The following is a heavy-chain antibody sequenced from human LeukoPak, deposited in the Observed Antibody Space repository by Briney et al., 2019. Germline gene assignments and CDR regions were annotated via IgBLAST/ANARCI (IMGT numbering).Heavy chain of an antibody. Sequence: GGSLRLSCAASGFTFSSYAMHWARQAPGKGLEWVAVISYDGSSKYYADSVKGRFTISRDDSKNTLYLQMNSLKTEDTAVYYCTRSSGWYDWLGNDYWGQGTLVTVSS. CDR1: GFTFSSYA. CDR3: TRSSGWYDWLGNDY. J-gene: IGHJ4*02. V-gene: IGHV3-30-3*01. D-gene: IGHD6-19*01. CDR2: ISYDGSSK.